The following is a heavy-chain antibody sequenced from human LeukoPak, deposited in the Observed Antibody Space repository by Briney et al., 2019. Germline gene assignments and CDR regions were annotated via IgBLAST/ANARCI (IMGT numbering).Heavy chain of an antibody. CDR2: IIPILGIA. CDR1: GGTFSSYA. V-gene: IGHV1-69*04. CDR3: ARDSGGDYDLGLDY. D-gene: IGHD4-17*01. J-gene: IGHJ4*02. Sequence: GASVKVSCKASGGTFSSYAISWVRQAPGQGLEWMGRIIPILGIANYAQKFQGRVTITTDESTSTAYMELSSLRSEDTAVYYCARDSGGDYDLGLDYWGQGTLVTVSS.